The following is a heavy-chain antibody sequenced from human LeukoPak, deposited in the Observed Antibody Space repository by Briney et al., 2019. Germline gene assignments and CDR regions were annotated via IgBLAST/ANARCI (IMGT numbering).Heavy chain of an antibody. J-gene: IGHJ4*02. CDR3: AKDKDPWKSTSISDFDY. CDR2: IKRDGSEK. CDR1: GFTFGSYW. D-gene: IGHD1-1*01. V-gene: IGHV3-7*01. Sequence: PGGXLRLSCAASGFTFGSYWMSWVRQAPGKGLEGVATIKRDGSEKYYVDSVKGRFTISRDNSKNTLYLQMSSLRAEDTAVYFCAKDKDPWKSTSISDFDYWGQGTLVTVSS.